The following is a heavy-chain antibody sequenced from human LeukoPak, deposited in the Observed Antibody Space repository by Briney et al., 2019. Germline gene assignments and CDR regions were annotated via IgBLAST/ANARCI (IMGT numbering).Heavy chain of an antibody. J-gene: IGHJ5*02. CDR3: ARGWLYGDYVVAWFDP. CDR1: GYSFTSYW. Sequence: GESLNISCKGSGYSFTSYWIGWVRQMPGKGLEWMELIYPGDSDTRYSPSFQGQVPISADKSISPAYLQWSSLKASATAMYYCARGWLYGDYVVAWFDPWGQGTLVTVSS. CDR2: IYPGDSDT. V-gene: IGHV5-51*01. D-gene: IGHD4-17*01.